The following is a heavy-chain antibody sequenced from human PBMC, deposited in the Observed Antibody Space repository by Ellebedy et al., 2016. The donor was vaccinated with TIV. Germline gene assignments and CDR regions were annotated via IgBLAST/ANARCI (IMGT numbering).Heavy chain of an antibody. J-gene: IGHJ4*02. Sequence: SETLSLXXTVSSGSISGGNYYWSWIRQPAGKGLEWIGEINHNGSTNYNPSLKSRVTISVDTSKNQFSLKLTSVTAADTAVYFCARRGSQQLYYWGRGTLVTVSS. CDR3: ARRGSQQLYY. D-gene: IGHD6-13*01. CDR1: SGSISGGNYY. V-gene: IGHV4-61*10. CDR2: INHNGST.